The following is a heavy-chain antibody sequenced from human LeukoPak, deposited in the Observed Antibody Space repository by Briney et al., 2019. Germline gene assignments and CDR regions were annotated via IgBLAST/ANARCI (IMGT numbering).Heavy chain of an antibody. CDR2: ISYGGSNK. Sequence: PGRSLRLSCAASGFTFTSYVMHWVRQAPGKGLQWVALISYGGSNKYYADSVKGRFTISRDNSKNTLYLQMNSLRAEDTAVYYCARPRGAAAGTFGFDPWGQGTLVTVSS. CDR3: ARPRGAAAGTFGFDP. CDR1: GFTFTSYV. V-gene: IGHV3-30*03. J-gene: IGHJ5*02. D-gene: IGHD6-13*01.